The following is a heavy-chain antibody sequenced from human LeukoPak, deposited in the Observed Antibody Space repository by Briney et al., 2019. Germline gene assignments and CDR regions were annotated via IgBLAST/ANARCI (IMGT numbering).Heavy chain of an antibody. D-gene: IGHD6-19*01. Sequence: PSETLSLTCTVSGGSISSGSYYWSWIRQPAGKGLEWIGRIYTSGSTNYNPSLKSRVTISVDTSKNQFSLKLSSVTAADTAVYYCARERWLVTLTPTYYFDYWGQGTLVTVSS. CDR1: GGSISSGSYY. CDR3: ARERWLVTLTPTYYFDY. V-gene: IGHV4-61*02. J-gene: IGHJ4*02. CDR2: IYTSGST.